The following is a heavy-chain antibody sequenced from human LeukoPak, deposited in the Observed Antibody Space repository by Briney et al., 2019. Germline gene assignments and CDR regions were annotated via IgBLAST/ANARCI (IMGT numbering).Heavy chain of an antibody. J-gene: IGHJ3*02. CDR3: ATDYLIVGATTHDAFDI. CDR2: FDPEDGET. Sequence: GASVKVSCKVSRYTLTELSMHSVRQAPGKGLEWMGGFDPEDGETIYAQKFQGRVPMTEDTSTDTAYMELSSLRSEDTAVYYCATDYLIVGATTHDAFDIWGQGTMVTVSS. CDR1: RYTLTELS. D-gene: IGHD1-26*01. V-gene: IGHV1-24*01.